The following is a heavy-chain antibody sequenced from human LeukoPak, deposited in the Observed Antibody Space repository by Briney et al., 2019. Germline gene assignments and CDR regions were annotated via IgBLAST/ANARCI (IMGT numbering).Heavy chain of an antibody. CDR2: ISSSGTTI. V-gene: IGHV3-11*01. CDR1: GFTFTDFY. D-gene: IGHD3-9*01. J-gene: IGHJ4*02. Sequence: GGSLRLSCAASGFTFTDFYMSWIRQAPGKGLEWVSYISSSGTTIYYADSVMGRFTISRDNAKNSLYLQMNSLRAEDTAVYYCARALTGFIPGNWGQGTLGTVSS. CDR3: ARALTGFIPGN.